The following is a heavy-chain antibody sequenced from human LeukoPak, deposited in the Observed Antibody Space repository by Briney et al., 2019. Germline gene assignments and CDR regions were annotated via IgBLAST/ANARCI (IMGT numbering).Heavy chain of an antibody. CDR3: ASDPYSGSYGNYYYYFMDV. CDR1: GFTFSSYS. CDR2: ISSSSSTI. D-gene: IGHD1-26*01. V-gene: IGHV3-48*01. J-gene: IGHJ6*03. Sequence: PGGSLRLSCAASGFTFSSYSMNWVRQAPGKGLEWVSYISSSSSTIYYADSVKGRFTISRDNAKNSLYLQMNSLRAEDTAVYYCASDPYSGSYGNYYYYFMDVWGKGTTVTISS.